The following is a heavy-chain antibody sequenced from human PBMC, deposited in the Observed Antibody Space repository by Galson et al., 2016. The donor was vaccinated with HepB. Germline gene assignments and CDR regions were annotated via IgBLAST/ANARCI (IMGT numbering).Heavy chain of an antibody. J-gene: IGHJ5*02. V-gene: IGHV4-59*01. CDR2: IYYRGST. D-gene: IGHD5-18*01. Sequence: SETLSLTCTVSGGSISGYSWSWIRQPPGKGLEWIGHIYYRGSTNYNPSLKSRVTISVDMSKNQFSLKLSSVTAADTAVYYCASWVGDVDTGHWFDPWGQGTLVTVSS. CDR3: ASWVGDVDTGHWFDP. CDR1: GGSISGYS.